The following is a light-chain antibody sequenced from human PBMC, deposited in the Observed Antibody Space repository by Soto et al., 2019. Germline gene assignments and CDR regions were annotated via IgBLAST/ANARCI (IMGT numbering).Light chain of an antibody. CDR1: QTISSW. CDR2: KAS. Sequence: DIQRSQSPSTLSGSVGDRVTITCRASQTISSWLAWYQQKPGKAPKLLIYKASTLKSGVPSRFSGSGSGTDFTLTIRCLQSEDFATYYCQQYYSYPITFGQGTRLEIK. V-gene: IGKV1-5*03. CDR3: QQYYSYPIT. J-gene: IGKJ5*01.